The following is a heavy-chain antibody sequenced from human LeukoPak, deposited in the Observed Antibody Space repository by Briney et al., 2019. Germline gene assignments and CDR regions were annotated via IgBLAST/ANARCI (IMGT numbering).Heavy chain of an antibody. D-gene: IGHD3-22*01. V-gene: IGHV3-23*01. CDR2: ISGSGGST. CDR1: GFTFSSYA. Sequence: GGSLRLSCAASGFTFSSYAMSWVRQAPGKGLEWVSAISGSGGSTYYADSVKGRFTITRDNSKNTLHLQMNSLRAEDTAVYYCAKDPNFYESDSYYGYYYYYAMDVWGQGTTVTVSS. J-gene: IGHJ6*02. CDR3: AKDPNFYESDSYYGYYYYYAMDV.